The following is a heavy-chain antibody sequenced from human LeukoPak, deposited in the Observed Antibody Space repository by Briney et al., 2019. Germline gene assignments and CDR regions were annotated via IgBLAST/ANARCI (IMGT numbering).Heavy chain of an antibody. D-gene: IGHD3-16*01. V-gene: IGHV3-33*08. CDR2: IWFDGSNS. J-gene: IGHJ6*02. CDR3: ARVGDYYDMDI. CDR1: GFTFSSHA. Sequence: PGGSLRLSCAASGFTFSSHAMPWVRQAPGKGLEWVAIIWFDGSNSYYADSVKGRFTISRDNSKNTLYLQMNSLRAEDTAVYYCARVGDYYDMDIWGQGTTVTVSS.